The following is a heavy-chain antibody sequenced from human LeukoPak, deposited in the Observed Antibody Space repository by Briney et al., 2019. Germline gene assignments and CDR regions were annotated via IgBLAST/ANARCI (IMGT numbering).Heavy chain of an antibody. CDR1: GGSISSGSYY. J-gene: IGHJ5*02. D-gene: IGHD6-13*01. V-gene: IGHV4-61*02. Sequence: SQTLSLTCTVSGGSISSGSYYWSWIRQPAGKGLEWIGRIYTSGSTNYNPSLKSRVTISVDTSKNQFSLKLSSVTAADTAVYYCARDQHSSSWSNWFDPWGQGTLVTVSS. CDR3: ARDQHSSSWSNWFDP. CDR2: IYTSGST.